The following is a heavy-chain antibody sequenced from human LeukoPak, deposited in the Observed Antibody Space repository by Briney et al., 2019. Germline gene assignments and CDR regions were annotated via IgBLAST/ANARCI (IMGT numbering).Heavy chain of an antibody. CDR1: GFTFSSHW. D-gene: IGHD6-19*01. J-gene: IGHJ4*02. Sequence: PGGSLRLSCAASGFTFSSHWMYRVRQAPGKGLVWVSRINSDGSSTSYADSVKGRFTISRDNSRNTLFLQMSSLRAEDTAVYYCAKDARRTSGWYFFDYWGRGTLVTVSS. V-gene: IGHV3-74*01. CDR2: INSDGSST. CDR3: AKDARRTSGWYFFDY.